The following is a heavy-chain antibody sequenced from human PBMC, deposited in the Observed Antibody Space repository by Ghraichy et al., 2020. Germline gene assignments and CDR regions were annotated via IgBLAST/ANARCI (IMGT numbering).Heavy chain of an antibody. CDR2: LYFGGNI. D-gene: IGHD6-19*01. Sequence: SETLSLTCSVPGGSISSSSYYWGWIRQSPEKGLEWIGSLYFGGNIYYNPSLRSRVAMSVDTSENHFSLKLSSVTAADTGVYYCASRLEVAGHYFDSWGQGTLVTVSS. J-gene: IGHJ4*02. V-gene: IGHV4-39*02. CDR3: ASRLEVAGHYFDS. CDR1: GGSISSSSYY.